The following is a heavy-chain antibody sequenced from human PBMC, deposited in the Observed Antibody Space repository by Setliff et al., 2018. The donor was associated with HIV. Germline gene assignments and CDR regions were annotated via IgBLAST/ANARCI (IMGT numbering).Heavy chain of an antibody. CDR3: ARGRLYGVVDY. Sequence: SETLSLTCAVDGGSFSGYYWSWIRQPPGKGLEWIGEINHSGSTNYNPSLKSRVNISVDTSKNQFSLKLTSVTAADTAVYYCARGRLYGVVDYWGQGTLVTVSS. D-gene: IGHD3-10*01. J-gene: IGHJ4*02. CDR2: INHSGST. CDR1: GGSFSGYY. V-gene: IGHV4-34*01.